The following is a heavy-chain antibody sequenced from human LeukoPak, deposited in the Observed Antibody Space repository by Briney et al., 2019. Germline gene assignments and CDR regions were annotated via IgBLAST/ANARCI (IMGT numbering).Heavy chain of an antibody. D-gene: IGHD4-17*01. CDR3: ARLHGGYGDYYFDY. J-gene: IGHJ4*02. CDR2: INSDGSST. V-gene: IGHV3-74*01. Sequence: GGSLRLSCAASGFTFSSYWMHWVRQAPGKGLVWVSRINSDGSSTTYADSVKGRFTISRDNAKNTLYLQMNSLRAEDTAVYYCARLHGGYGDYYFDYWGQGTLVTVSS. CDR1: GFTFSSYW.